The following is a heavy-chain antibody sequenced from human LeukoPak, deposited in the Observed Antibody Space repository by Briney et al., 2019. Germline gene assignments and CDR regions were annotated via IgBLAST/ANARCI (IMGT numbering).Heavy chain of an antibody. V-gene: IGHV4-39*07. CDR1: GGSISSGGYY. D-gene: IGHD2-2*01. J-gene: IGHJ6*02. Sequence: SETLSLTCTVSGGSISSGGYYWSWIRQPPGKGLEWIGSIYYSGSTYYNPSLKSRVTISVDTSKNQFSLKLSSVTAADTAVYYCAREIVVVPAAVLGYYGMDVWGQGTTVTVSS. CDR2: IYYSGST. CDR3: AREIVVVPAAVLGYYGMDV.